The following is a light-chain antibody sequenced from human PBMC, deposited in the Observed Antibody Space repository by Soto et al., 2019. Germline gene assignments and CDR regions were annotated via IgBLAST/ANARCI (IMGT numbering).Light chain of an antibody. Sequence: EIVMTQSPVTLSVSPGERATLSCTASQSVNNNVAWYQQKPGHTPRLLIYSASIGATGTPARSSGSGSETEFTLTINSLQPDDSATYYCQQYHTYWWTFGQGTKVDIK. CDR2: SAS. CDR1: QSVNNN. CDR3: QQYHTYWWT. V-gene: IGKV3-15*01. J-gene: IGKJ1*01.